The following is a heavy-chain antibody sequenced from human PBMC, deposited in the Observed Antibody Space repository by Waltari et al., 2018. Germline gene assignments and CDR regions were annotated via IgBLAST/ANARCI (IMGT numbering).Heavy chain of an antibody. CDR2: IRVDNDNT. Sequence: QVPMVQSGGEVKKPGASVKVSCTASGYTFTSYGISWVRQAPGQGLEWMGWIRVDNDNTNYAQHLQGRVTMTADTSTSTAYMELRSLRSDDTAVYYCARPSLGQYYYYGMEVWGQGTAVTVSS. CDR1: GYTFTSYG. V-gene: IGHV1-18*01. J-gene: IGHJ6*02. D-gene: IGHD7-27*01. CDR3: ARPSLGQYYYYGMEV.